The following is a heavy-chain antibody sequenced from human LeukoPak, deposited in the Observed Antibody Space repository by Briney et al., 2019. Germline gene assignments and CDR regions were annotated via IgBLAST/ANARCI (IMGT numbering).Heavy chain of an antibody. Sequence: GGSLRLSCAASGFTFSSYEMNWVRQAPGKGLEWVSYISSSGSTIYYADSVKGRFTISRDNTKNPLYLQMNSLRAEDTAVYYCARDALSRVAGTWDYYYYGMDVWGQGTTVTVSS. CDR2: ISSSGSTI. CDR1: GFTFSSYE. V-gene: IGHV3-48*03. D-gene: IGHD6-19*01. J-gene: IGHJ6*02. CDR3: ARDALSRVAGTWDYYYYGMDV.